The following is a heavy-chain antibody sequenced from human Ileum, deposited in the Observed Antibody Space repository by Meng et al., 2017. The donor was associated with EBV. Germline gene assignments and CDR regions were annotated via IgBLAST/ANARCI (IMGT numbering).Heavy chain of an antibody. Sequence: VQRQESGPGLVKPSETLSLTCAVSGGSISRSDWWSWVRQPPGKGLEWIGETSHSGSTNYSPSLKSRVTISLDKSKNQLSLKLNSVTAADTAVYYCASSDYYRSDYWGQGTLVTVSS. CDR1: GGSISRSDW. D-gene: IGHD3-22*01. J-gene: IGHJ4*02. V-gene: IGHV4-4*02. CDR3: ASSDYYRSDY. CDR2: TSHSGST.